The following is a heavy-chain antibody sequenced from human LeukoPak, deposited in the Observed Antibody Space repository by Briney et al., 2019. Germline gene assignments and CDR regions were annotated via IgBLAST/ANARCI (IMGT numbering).Heavy chain of an antibody. CDR2: IYTSGST. CDR1: GGSISSGSYY. J-gene: IGHJ4*02. V-gene: IGHV4-61*02. Sequence: SQTLSLTCTVSGGSISSGSYYWSWIRQPAGKGLEWIGRIYTSGSTNYNPSLKSRLTISVDTSKNQFSLKLSSVTAADTAVYYCARGDTAMAPARLDYWGQGTLVTASS. CDR3: ARGDTAMAPARLDY. D-gene: IGHD5-18*01.